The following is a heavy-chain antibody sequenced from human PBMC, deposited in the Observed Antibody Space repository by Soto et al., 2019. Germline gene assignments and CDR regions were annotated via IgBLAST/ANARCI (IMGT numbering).Heavy chain of an antibody. CDR2: ISGNDGST. D-gene: IGHD2-15*01. V-gene: IGHV3-23*01. J-gene: IGHJ4*02. CDR3: AKHLCSGGTCFSRYFDY. Sequence: GSLRLSCAASEFTFSRYAMSWVRQAPGKGLEWVSTISGNDGSTYYADSVKGRFTISRDTSKNTLYLQMNSLRAEDTAVYYCAKHLCSGGTCFSRYFDYWGRGTLVTVSS. CDR1: EFTFSRYA.